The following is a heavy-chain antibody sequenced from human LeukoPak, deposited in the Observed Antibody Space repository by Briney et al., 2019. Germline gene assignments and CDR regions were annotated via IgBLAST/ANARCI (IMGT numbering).Heavy chain of an antibody. CDR1: GGSFSGYY. V-gene: IGHV4-34*01. D-gene: IGHD5-18*01. CDR3: ARHRHTATVSGPPGFDP. J-gene: IGHJ5*02. CDR2: INHSGST. Sequence: SETLSLTCAVYGGSFSGYYWSWIRQPPGKGLEWIGEINHSGSTNYNPSLKSRVTISVDTSKNQFSLKLSSVTAADTAVYYCARHRHTATVSGPPGFDPWGQGTLVTVSS.